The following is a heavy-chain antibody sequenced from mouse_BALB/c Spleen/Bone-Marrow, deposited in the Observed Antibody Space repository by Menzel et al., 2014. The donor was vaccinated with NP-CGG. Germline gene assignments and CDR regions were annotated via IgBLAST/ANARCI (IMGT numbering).Heavy chain of an antibody. Sequence: VKLMESGPGLVAPSQSLSITCTVSGFSLTGYGVSWVRQPPGKGLEWLGMIWGDRSTDYNSALKSRLSISKDNSKSQVFLKMNSLQTDDTARYYCARDSFLITRALDYWGQGTSVTVSS. D-gene: IGHD2-4*01. J-gene: IGHJ4*01. V-gene: IGHV2-6-7*01. CDR2: IWGDRST. CDR1: GFSLTGYG. CDR3: ARDSFLITRALDY.